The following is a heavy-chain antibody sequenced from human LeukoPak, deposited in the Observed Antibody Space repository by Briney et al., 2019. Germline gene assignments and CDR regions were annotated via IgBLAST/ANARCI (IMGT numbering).Heavy chain of an antibody. V-gene: IGHV3-23*01. D-gene: IGHD3-10*01. Sequence: GGSLRLSCAASVFTVSNYYMSWLRQAPGKGLEWVSAINGDGGSTYYADSVKGRFTISRDNSNNTLFLQMNSLRVEDTAVYYCAKWGAQSGSYRVVDCWGRGTLVTVSS. J-gene: IGHJ4*02. CDR2: INGDGGST. CDR1: VFTVSNYY. CDR3: AKWGAQSGSYRVVDC.